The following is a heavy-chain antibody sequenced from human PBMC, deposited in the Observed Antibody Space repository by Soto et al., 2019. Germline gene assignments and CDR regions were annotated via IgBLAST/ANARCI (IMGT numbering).Heavy chain of an antibody. J-gene: IGHJ4*02. CDR2: IYRSGST. CDR3: VRGGDYRFDY. V-gene: IGHV4-4*02. CDR1: SGSISSNTW. D-gene: IGHD4-17*01. Sequence: QVQLQESGPGLVKPSGTLSLTCAVSSGSISSNTWWTWVRQPPGKGLEWIGEIYRSGSTNYNPSLKRRVPISVDKSKNQFSRELSSVTAADTAVYYCVRGGDYRFDYWGQGTLVTVSS.